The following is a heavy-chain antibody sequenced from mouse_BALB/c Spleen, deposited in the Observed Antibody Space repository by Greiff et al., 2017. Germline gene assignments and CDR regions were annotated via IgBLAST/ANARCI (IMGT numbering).Heavy chain of an antibody. V-gene: IGHV1-54*01. CDR1: GYAFTNYL. D-gene: IGHD2-10*02. CDR3: ARRAYDYDAMDY. J-gene: IGHJ4*01. Sequence: QVQLKESGAELVRPGTSVKVSCKASGYAFTNYLIEWVKQRPGQGLEWIGVINPGSGGTNYNEKFKGKATLTADKSSSTAYMQLSSLTSDDSAVYFCARRAYDYDAMDYWGQGTSVTVSS. CDR2: INPGSGGT.